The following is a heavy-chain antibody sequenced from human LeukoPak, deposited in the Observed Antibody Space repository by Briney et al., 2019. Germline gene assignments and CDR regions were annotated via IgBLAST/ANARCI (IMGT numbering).Heavy chain of an antibody. Sequence: HPGGSLRLSCAASGFTFSSSGMHWVRQAPGKGLEWVAVIWYDESLKYYVDSVKGRFTISRDNSKNTLYLQMNSLRAEDTAVYYCARDDGGDWNYDYWGQGTLVTVSS. V-gene: IGHV3-33*01. CDR3: ARDDGGDWNYDY. CDR1: GFTFSSSG. CDR2: IWYDESLK. D-gene: IGHD1-7*01. J-gene: IGHJ4*02.